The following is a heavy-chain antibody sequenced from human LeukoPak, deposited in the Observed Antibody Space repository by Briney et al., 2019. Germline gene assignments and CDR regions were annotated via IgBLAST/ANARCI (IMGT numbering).Heavy chain of an antibody. V-gene: IGHV5-51*01. CDR2: IYPGVSDT. CDR3: ATRGFIAVAGKAFDY. CDR1: GYSFTSYW. D-gene: IGHD6-19*01. J-gene: IGHJ4*02. Sequence: GESLKISCKGSGYSFTSYWIGWVRQMPGKGLEWMGIIYPGVSDTRYSPSFQGQVTISADKSISTAYLQWSSLKASDTAMYYCATRGFIAVAGKAFDYWGQGTLVTVSS.